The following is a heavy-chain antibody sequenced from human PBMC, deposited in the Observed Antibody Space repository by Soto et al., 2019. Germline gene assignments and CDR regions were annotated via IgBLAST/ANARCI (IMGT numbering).Heavy chain of an antibody. CDR3: ARVAVAGRGYFDY. Sequence: LSLPCTVSGGSISSYYWSWIRQPPGKGLEWIGYIYYSGSTNYNPSLKSRVTISVDTSKNQFSLKLSSVTAADTAVYYCARVAVAGRGYFDYWGQGTLVTVSS. CDR2: IYYSGST. V-gene: IGHV4-59*01. CDR1: GGSISSYY. D-gene: IGHD6-19*01. J-gene: IGHJ4*02.